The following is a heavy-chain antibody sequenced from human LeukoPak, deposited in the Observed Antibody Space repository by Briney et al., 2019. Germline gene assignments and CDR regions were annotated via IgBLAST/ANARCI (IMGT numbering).Heavy chain of an antibody. CDR3: TTVPAAREDY. D-gene: IGHD2-2*01. V-gene: IGHV3-15*07. CDR1: GFTFSSAW. J-gene: IGHJ4*02. CDR2: IKSEADGGTV. Sequence: GGSLRLSCVASGFTFSSAWMNWVRQAPGKGLEWVGRIKSEADGGTVDYAGPVQGRFTMSRDDSNNTLYLQLNNLNTEDSAVYYCTTVPAAREDYWGQGTLVIVSP.